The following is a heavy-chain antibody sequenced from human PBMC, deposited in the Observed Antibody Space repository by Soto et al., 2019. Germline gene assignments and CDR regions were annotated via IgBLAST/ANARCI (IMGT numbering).Heavy chain of an antibody. CDR2: ISHRTGAT. J-gene: IGHJ4*02. V-gene: IGHV3-48*02. D-gene: IGHD3-16*01. CDR1: GFSFSSSS. Sequence: PGGSLRLSCAASGFSFSSSSMNWARQAPGKGLEWISYISHRTGATYYADSVRGRFSISRDNAKNSVYLQMTSLKDEDTAVYFWAKDRGERSFDYGGREPLAPVS. CDR3: AKDRGERSFDY.